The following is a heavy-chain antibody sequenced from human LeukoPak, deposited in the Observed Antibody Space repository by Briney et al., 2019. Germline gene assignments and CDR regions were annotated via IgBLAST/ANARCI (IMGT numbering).Heavy chain of an antibody. D-gene: IGHD2-15*01. CDR2: ISSSSSTI. Sequence: GGSLRLSSAASGFTFSSYSMNWVRQAPGKGLEWVSYISSSSSTIYYADSVKGRFTISRDNAKNSLYLQMNSLRAEDTAVYYCARDKGYCSGGSCYWYYYYGMDVWGQGTTVTVSS. CDR3: ARDKGYCSGGSCYWYYYYGMDV. V-gene: IGHV3-48*01. CDR1: GFTFSSYS. J-gene: IGHJ6*02.